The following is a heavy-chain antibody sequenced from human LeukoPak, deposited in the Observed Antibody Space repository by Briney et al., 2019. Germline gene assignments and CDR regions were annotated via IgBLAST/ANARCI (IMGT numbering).Heavy chain of an antibody. CDR1: GGTFSSYA. CDR3: ARSYTAMASFYYYYGMDV. Sequence: GASVNVSFKASGGTFSSYAISWVRQAPGQGLEWMGGIIPIFGTANYAQKFQGRVTITADESTSTAYMELSSLRSEDTAVYYCARSYTAMASFYYYYGMDVWGKGTTVTVSS. CDR2: IIPIFGTA. V-gene: IGHV1-69*13. J-gene: IGHJ6*04. D-gene: IGHD5-18*01.